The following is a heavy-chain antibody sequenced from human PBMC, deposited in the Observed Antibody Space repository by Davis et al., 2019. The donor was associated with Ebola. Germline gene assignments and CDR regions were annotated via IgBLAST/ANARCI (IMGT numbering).Heavy chain of an antibody. CDR3: ASSGRPEEIPPPRY. CDR2: IYNSGST. J-gene: IGHJ4*02. D-gene: IGHD3-10*01. Sequence: MPSETLSLTCTVSGGSISSYYWSWIRQPPGKGLEWIGYIYNSGSTNYNPSLKSRVTITVATSKNQFSLKLSSVTAADTAVYYCASSGRPEEIPPPRYWGQGTLVTVSS. CDR1: GGSISSYY. V-gene: IGHV4-59*01.